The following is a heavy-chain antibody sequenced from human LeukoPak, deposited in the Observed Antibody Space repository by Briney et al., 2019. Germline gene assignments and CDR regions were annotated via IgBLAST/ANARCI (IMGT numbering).Heavy chain of an antibody. V-gene: IGHV1-2*02. CDR2: INPSSGGT. J-gene: IGHJ4*02. CDR3: ARALRGSGYDPYDY. D-gene: IGHD5-12*01. Sequence: ASVKVSCKASGYSFTDYYVHWLRQAPGQGPEWMGWINPSSGGTTFAQSFHDRVTLTRDTSITTAYMELNSLRSDDTALYSCARALRGSGYDPYDYWGQGTLVTVS. CDR1: GYSFTDYY.